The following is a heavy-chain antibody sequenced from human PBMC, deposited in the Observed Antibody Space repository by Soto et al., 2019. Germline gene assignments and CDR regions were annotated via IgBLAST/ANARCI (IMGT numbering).Heavy chain of an antibody. J-gene: IGHJ4*01. D-gene: IGHD2-8*02. V-gene: IGHV3-30-3*01. CDR3: ARASGWWNLDY. CDR2: ISYDGSNK. Sequence: PGGSLRLSCAASGFTFSSYAMHWVRQAPGKGLEWVAVISYDGSNKYYADSVKGRFTISRDNSKNTLYLQMNSLRAEDTAVYYCARASGWWNLDYWDRETMFTISS. CDR1: GFTFSSYA.